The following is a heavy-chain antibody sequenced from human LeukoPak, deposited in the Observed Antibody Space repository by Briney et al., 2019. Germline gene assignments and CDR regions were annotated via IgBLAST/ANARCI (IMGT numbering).Heavy chain of an antibody. J-gene: IGHJ4*02. V-gene: IGHV3-7*05. CDR1: GFTFSNAW. Sequence: QPGGSLRLSCAASGFTFSNAWMRWVRQAPGKGLEWVATMAQDGSEKYYVDSVKGRFTISRDNAKNSLYLQMNSLRVEDTAVYYCARGPYDYWGQGTLVTVSS. CDR2: MAQDGSEK. CDR3: ARGPYDY.